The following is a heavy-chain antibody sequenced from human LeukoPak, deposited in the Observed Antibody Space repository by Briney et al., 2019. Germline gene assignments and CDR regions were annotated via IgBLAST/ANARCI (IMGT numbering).Heavy chain of an antibody. CDR3: AKQGSSYYDILTHFNWFDP. J-gene: IGHJ5*02. CDR1: GFTFSSYA. D-gene: IGHD3-9*01. V-gene: IGHV3-23*01. Sequence: WGSLRLSCAASGFTFSSYAMSWVRQAPGKRLEWVSAISGSGGSTYYADSVKGRFTISRDNSKNTLYLQMNSLRAEDTAVYYCAKQGSSYYDILTHFNWFDPWGQGTLVTVSS. CDR2: ISGSGGST.